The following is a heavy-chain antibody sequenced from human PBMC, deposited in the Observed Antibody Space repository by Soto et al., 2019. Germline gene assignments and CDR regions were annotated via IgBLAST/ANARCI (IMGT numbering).Heavy chain of an antibody. V-gene: IGHV1-8*01. D-gene: IGHD1-20*01. J-gene: IGHJ5*02. CDR3: ARGRAITGTMPS. CDR2: MNPNTGNT. Sequence: QVQLVQSGAEVKKPGASVKVSCKASGYTFTSYDINWVRQATGQGLEWMGWMNPNTGNTGYAQKFPGRVTMTRNTSISTAYMELSSLRSEDTAVYYCARGRAITGTMPSWGQGTLVTVSS. CDR1: GYTFTSYD.